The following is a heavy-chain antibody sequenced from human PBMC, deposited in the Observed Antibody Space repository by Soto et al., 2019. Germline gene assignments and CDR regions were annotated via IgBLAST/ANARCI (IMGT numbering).Heavy chain of an antibody. CDR1: GFTFSSYA. CDR3: ASVGLEPNYFDY. Sequence: QVQLVESGGGVVQPGRSLRLSCAASGFTFSSYAMHWVRQAPGKGLEWVAVISYDGSNKYYADSVMGRFTISRDNSKNTLYLQMISLRAEDTAVYYCASVGLEPNYFDYWGQGTLVAVSS. D-gene: IGHD1-1*01. J-gene: IGHJ4*02. V-gene: IGHV3-30-3*01. CDR2: ISYDGSNK.